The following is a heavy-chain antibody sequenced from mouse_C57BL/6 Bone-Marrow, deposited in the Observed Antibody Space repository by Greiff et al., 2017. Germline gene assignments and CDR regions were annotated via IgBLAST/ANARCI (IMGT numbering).Heavy chain of an antibody. CDR2: IWGGGST. CDR3: GSTAGGLGFAY. J-gene: IGHJ3*01. CDR1: GFSLSSYG. V-gene: IGHV2-6*01. Sequence: VQLQESGPGLVAPSQSLSITCTVSGFSLSSYGVDWVRQSPGKGLEWLGVIWGGGSTNYNSALKSRLSISKDNTKSQFFLKMNSLQTDDTAMYYGGSTAGGLGFAYWGQGTLVTVSA.